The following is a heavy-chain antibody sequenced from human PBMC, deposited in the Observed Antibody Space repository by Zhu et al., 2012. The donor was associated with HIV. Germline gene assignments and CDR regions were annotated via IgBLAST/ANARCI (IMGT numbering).Heavy chain of an antibody. CDR2: IYHSGST. Sequence: QVQLQESGPGLVKPSETLSLTCAVSGYSISSGYYWDWIRQPPGKGLGWIGSIYHSGSTYYNPSLKSRVTISVDTSKNQFSLKLSSVTAADTAVYYCASWSDYSGFDYVGPGNPGPPSP. CDR1: GYSISSGYY. D-gene: IGHD3-3*01. V-gene: IGHV4-38-2*01. J-gene: IGHJ4*02. CDR3: ASWSDYSGFDY.